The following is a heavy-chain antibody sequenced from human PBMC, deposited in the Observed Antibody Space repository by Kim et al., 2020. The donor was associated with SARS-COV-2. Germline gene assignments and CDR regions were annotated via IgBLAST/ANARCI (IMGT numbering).Heavy chain of an antibody. CDR2: IYYSGST. CDR1: GGSISSYY. J-gene: IGHJ6*02. Sequence: SETLSLTCTVSGGSISSYYWSWIRQPPGKGLEWIGYIYYSGSTNYNPSLKSRVTISVDTSKNQFSLKLSSVTAADTAVYYCASLSGYFDWSLPPLYGMDVWGQGTTVTVSS. D-gene: IGHD3-9*01. CDR3: ASLSGYFDWSLPPLYGMDV. V-gene: IGHV4-59*08.